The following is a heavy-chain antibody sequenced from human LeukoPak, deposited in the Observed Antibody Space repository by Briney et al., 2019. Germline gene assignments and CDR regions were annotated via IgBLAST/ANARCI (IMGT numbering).Heavy chain of an antibody. Sequence: GGSLRLSCAASGFTFSSYAMHWVRQAPGKGLEWVAVISYDGSNKYYADSVKGRFTISRDNSKNTLYLQMNSLRAEDTAVYYCARDLTNYYGSGIWFDPWGQGTLVTVSS. CDR1: GFTFSSYA. D-gene: IGHD3-10*01. V-gene: IGHV3-30-3*01. CDR3: ARDLTNYYGSGIWFDP. J-gene: IGHJ5*02. CDR2: ISYDGSNK.